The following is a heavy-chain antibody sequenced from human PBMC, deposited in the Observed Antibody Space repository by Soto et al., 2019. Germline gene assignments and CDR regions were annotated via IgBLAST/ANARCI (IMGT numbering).Heavy chain of an antibody. V-gene: IGHV5-51*01. Sequence: GESLKISCKGSGYNFTGYWIGWVRQVPGKGLEWMGIIYPHDSHTKYSPSFQGQVTISADKSSSNAYLQWSSLKASDTAMYYCARRGGYYFYYGMDVWGPGTKATFSS. CDR3: ARRGGYYFYYGMDV. CDR1: GYNFTGYW. J-gene: IGHJ6*02. CDR2: IYPHDSHT.